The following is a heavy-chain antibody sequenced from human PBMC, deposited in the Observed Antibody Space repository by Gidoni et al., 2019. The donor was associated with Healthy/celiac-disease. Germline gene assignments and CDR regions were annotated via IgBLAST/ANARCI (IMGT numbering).Heavy chain of an antibody. CDR1: GFTCSSYA. D-gene: IGHD4-17*01. V-gene: IGHV3-30*04. J-gene: IGHJ3*02. CDR3: ARGPTVDDAFDI. CDR2: ISYDGSNK. Sequence: QVQLVESGGGVVQPGRALRRSWAASGFTCSSYAMHWVRQAPGRGLEWFAVISYDGSNKYYADSVKGRFTISRDNSKNTLYLQMNSLRAEDTAVYYCARGPTVDDAFDIWGQGTMVTVSS.